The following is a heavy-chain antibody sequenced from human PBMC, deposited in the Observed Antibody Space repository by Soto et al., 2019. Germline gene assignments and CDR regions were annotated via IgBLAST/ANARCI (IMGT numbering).Heavy chain of an antibody. Sequence: LRLSCAASGFTFSSYAMHWVRQAPGKGLEWVAVISYDGSNKYYADSVKGRFTISRDNSKNTLYLQMNSLRAEDTAVYYCARGPLRYFDWLLSKYYYYGMDVWGQGTTVTVSS. D-gene: IGHD3-9*01. CDR1: GFTFSSYA. V-gene: IGHV3-30-3*01. J-gene: IGHJ6*02. CDR3: ARGPLRYFDWLLSKYYYYGMDV. CDR2: ISYDGSNK.